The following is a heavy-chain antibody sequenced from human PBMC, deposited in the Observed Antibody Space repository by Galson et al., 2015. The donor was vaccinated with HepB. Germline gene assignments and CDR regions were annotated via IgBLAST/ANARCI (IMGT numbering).Heavy chain of an antibody. CDR1: GFTFSSYS. CDR3: ARGTGGYFHFPISYFDY. CDR2: ISSSSSYI. J-gene: IGHJ4*02. V-gene: IGHV3-21*01. Sequence: SLRLSCAASGFTFSSYSMNWVRQAPGKGLEWVSSISSSSSYIYYADSVKGRFTISRDNAKNSLYLQMNSLRAEDTAVYYCARGTGGYFHFPISYFDYWGQGTLVTVSS. D-gene: IGHD5-12*01.